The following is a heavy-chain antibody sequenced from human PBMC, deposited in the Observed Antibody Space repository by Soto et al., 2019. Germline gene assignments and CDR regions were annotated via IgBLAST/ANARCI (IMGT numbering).Heavy chain of an antibody. CDR3: ARLYDSSGYQHYFDY. Sequence: SETLSLTCTVSGYSITNGYFWGWIRQPPGKGLECIGSMYHSGNTYYNPSLKSRVTISGDTSKNQFSLRLSSVTAADTAVYYCARLYDSSGYQHYFDYWGQGTPVTVSS. J-gene: IGHJ4*02. CDR1: GYSITNGYF. CDR2: MYHSGNT. D-gene: IGHD3-22*01. V-gene: IGHV4-38-2*02.